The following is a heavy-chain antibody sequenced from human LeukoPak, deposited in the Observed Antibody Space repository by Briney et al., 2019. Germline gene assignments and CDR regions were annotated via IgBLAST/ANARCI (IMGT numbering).Heavy chain of an antibody. Sequence: ASVKVSCKVSGYTLTELSMHWVRQAPGKGLEWMGGFDPEDGETIYAQKFQGRVTVTEDTSTDTAYTELSSLRSEDTAVYYCATVVGSSWPDYWGQGTLVTVSS. CDR3: ATVVGSSWPDY. CDR2: FDPEDGET. V-gene: IGHV1-24*01. CDR1: GYTLTELS. J-gene: IGHJ4*02. D-gene: IGHD6-13*01.